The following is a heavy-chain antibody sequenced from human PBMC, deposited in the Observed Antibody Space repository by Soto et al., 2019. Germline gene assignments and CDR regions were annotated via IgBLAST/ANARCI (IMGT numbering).Heavy chain of an antibody. CDR1: GGTFSSYA. CDR3: ARERTPLMAYAD. D-gene: IGHD2-8*01. Sequence: ASVKVSCKASGGTFSSYAIRWVRQAPGQGLEWMGGIIPMFGTANYAQKFQGRVTITADKSTSTAYMELSSLRSEDTAVYYCARERTPLMAYADWGQGTLVTVSS. V-gene: IGHV1-69*06. J-gene: IGHJ4*02. CDR2: IIPMFGTA.